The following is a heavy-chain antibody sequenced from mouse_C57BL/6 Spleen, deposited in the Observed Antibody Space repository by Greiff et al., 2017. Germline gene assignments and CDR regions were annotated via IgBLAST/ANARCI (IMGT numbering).Heavy chain of an antibody. V-gene: IGHV5-4*01. CDR3: AREELRLRGGYFDY. D-gene: IGHD3-2*02. J-gene: IGHJ2*01. CDR2: ISDGGSYT. CDR1: GFTFSSYA. Sequence: EVKLVESGGGLVKPGGSLKLSCAASGFTFSSYAMSWVRQTPEKRLEWVATISDGGSYTYYPDNVKGRFTISRDNAKNNLYLQMSHLKSEDTAMYYCAREELRLRGGYFDYWGQGTTLTVSS.